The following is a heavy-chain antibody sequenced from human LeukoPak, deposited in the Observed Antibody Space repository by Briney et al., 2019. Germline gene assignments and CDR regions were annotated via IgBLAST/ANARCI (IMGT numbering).Heavy chain of an antibody. CDR1: GGSFSGYY. J-gene: IGHJ3*02. CDR3: ASPGSGRHAFDI. V-gene: IGHV4-34*01. D-gene: IGHD3-10*01. Sequence: SETLSLTCVVYGGSFSGYYWSWIRQPPGKGLEWIGEINHSGSTNYNPSLKSRVTISVDTSKNQFSLKLSSVTAADTAVYYCASPGSGRHAFDIWGQGTMVTVSS. CDR2: INHSGST.